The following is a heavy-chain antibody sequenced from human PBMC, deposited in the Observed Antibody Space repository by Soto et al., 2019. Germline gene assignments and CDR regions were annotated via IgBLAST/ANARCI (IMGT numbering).Heavy chain of an antibody. J-gene: IGHJ4*02. D-gene: IGHD6-19*01. CDR1: GFTLSSYW. V-gene: IGHV3-7*01. CDR3: VREGSTGWHFDS. CDR2: TRQDGGQS. Sequence: EVQLVESGGGLFQPGGSLRLSCEASGFTLSSYWMSWIRQAPGKGLEWVANTRQDGGQSYLVDSVQGRFTISRDNAKNSVYLQMNSLRAEDTAVYYCVREGSTGWHFDSWGQGTLVTVSS.